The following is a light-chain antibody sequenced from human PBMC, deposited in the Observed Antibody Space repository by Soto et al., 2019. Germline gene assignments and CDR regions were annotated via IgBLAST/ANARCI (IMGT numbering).Light chain of an antibody. CDR2: GAS. CDR3: QMSYSRSTSA. V-gene: IGKV1-39*01. CDR1: QSINRN. J-gene: IGKJ3*01. Sequence: DMQMTQSPSSLSASVGDRVTITCRASQSINRNLNWFQQKPGKAPKVLIYGASNLHSGVPSRFSGSGSGTDFTLTISSLQPEDFATYFCQMSYSRSTSAFGPGTKVDIK.